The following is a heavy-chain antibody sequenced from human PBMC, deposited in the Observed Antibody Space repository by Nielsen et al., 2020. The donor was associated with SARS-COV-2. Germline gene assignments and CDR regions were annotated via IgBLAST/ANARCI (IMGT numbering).Heavy chain of an antibody. Sequence: GESLKISCAASGFSFSRYAMHWVRQAPGKGLEWVAVISYDGSNKYYADSVKGRFTISRDNSKNTLYLQMNSLRAEDTAVYYCAKVDDYGDYRDWGQGTLVTVSS. CDR2: ISYDGSNK. V-gene: IGHV3-30*18. CDR3: AKVDDYGDYRD. J-gene: IGHJ4*02. D-gene: IGHD4-17*01. CDR1: GFSFSRYA.